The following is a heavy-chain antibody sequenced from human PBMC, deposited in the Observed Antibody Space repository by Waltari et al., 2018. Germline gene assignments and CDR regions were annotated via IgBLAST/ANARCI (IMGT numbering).Heavy chain of an antibody. CDR2: ISSISSYT. J-gene: IGHJ4*02. D-gene: IGHD6-13*01. CDR3: AFIAAAGREIDY. CDR1: GFTFSDYS. V-gene: IGHV3-11*06. Sequence: QVQLVESGGGLVKPGGALRLCCAASGFTFSDYSLSWISQAPGKGLEWVSYISSISSYTNYADSVKGRFTISRDNAKNSLYLQMNSLRAEDTAVYYCAFIAAAGREIDYWGQGTLVTVSS.